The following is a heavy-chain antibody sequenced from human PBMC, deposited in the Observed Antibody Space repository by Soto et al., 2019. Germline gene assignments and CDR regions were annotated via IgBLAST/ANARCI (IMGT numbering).Heavy chain of an antibody. V-gene: IGHV3-21*01. D-gene: IGHD3-10*01. Sequence: ETLSLTCAVYGGSFSGYYWSWVRQAPGKGLEWVSSISSSSSYIYYADSVKGRFTISRDNAKNSLYLQMNSLRAEDTAVYYCAAPGPGYWGQGTLVTVSS. J-gene: IGHJ4*02. CDR3: AAPGPGY. CDR2: ISSSSSYI. CDR1: GGSFSGYY.